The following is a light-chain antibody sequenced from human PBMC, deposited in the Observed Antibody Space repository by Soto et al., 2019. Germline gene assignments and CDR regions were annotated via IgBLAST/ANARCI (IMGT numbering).Light chain of an antibody. J-gene: IGKJ1*01. CDR2: SAS. V-gene: IGKV3-15*01. CDR1: QSIRTD. Sequence: EVVMTQSPATLSVSPGERATLSCRASQSIRTDLAWYQQKPGQAPSLLIFSASTRATGVPARFSGSESGTEFTLTISSLQSEDFAVYYCQQYNKWPQWTFGQGTKVDLK. CDR3: QQYNKWPQWT.